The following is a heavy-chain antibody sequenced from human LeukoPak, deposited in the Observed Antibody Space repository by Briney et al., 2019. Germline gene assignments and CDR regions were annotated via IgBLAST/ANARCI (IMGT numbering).Heavy chain of an antibody. D-gene: IGHD4-17*01. CDR2: INHSGST. J-gene: IGHJ4*02. Sequence: PSETLSLTCAVYGGSFSGYYWSWIRQPPGKGLEWIGEINHSGSTNYNPSLKSRVTISVDTSKNQFSLKLSSVTAADTAVYYCARDDYGDYVGGDYWGQGTLVTVSS. CDR1: GGSFSGYY. CDR3: ARDDYGDYVGGDY. V-gene: IGHV4-34*01.